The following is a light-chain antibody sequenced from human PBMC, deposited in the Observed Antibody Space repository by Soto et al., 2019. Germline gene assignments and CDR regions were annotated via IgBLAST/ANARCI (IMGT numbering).Light chain of an antibody. J-gene: IGLJ1*01. CDR2: TNN. V-gene: IGLV1-44*01. CDR3: AAWDDSLNGLYV. CDR1: SSNIGRNT. Sequence: QSALTQPPSASGTPGQRVTISCSGSSSNIGRNTVNWYQQLPGTASKLLIYTNNQRPSGVPDRFSGSKSGTSASLAISGLQSEDEADYYCAAWDDSLNGLYVFGTGTKVTVL.